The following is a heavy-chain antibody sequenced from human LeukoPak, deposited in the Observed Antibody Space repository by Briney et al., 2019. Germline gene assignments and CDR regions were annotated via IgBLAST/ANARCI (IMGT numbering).Heavy chain of an antibody. CDR3: ARGSYDSSDYEYFQH. J-gene: IGHJ1*01. CDR2: ISAYNGNT. V-gene: IGHV1-18*01. Sequence: ASVKVSCKASGYTFTSYGISWVRQAPGQGLEWMGWISAYNGNTNYAQKLQGRVTISADKSTSTAYMELSSLRSDDTAVYFCARGSYDSSDYEYFQHWGQGTLVTVSS. D-gene: IGHD3-22*01. CDR1: GYTFTSYG.